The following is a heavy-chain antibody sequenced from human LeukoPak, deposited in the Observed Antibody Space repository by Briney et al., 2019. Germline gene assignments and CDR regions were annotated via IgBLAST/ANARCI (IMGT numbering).Heavy chain of an antibody. CDR1: GYIFTSYG. D-gene: IGHD2-15*01. CDR2: TSAYNGNI. Sequence: GASVKVSCKASGYIFTSYGISWVRQAPGQGLEWMGWTSAYNGNIHYAQKVQGRVTMTTDTSTSTAYMELRSLRSDDTAVYYCARVVVVAATRGTWYDLWGRGTLVTVSS. CDR3: ARVVVVAATRGTWYDL. J-gene: IGHJ2*01. V-gene: IGHV1-18*04.